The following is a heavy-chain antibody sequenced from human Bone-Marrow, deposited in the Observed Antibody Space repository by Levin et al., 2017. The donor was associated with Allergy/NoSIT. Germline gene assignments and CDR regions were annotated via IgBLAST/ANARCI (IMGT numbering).Heavy chain of an antibody. Sequence: GESLKISCMASGYSFRTSWIGWVRQMPGKGLEYMGIIYPGESATRYRPSFEGRVTISVDKSTNTAYLQWSSLQASDSAMHYCARLMDASFDNWGQGTLITVSS. CDR3: ARLMDASFDN. D-gene: IGHD3/OR15-3a*01. J-gene: IGHJ4*02. CDR2: IYPGESAT. CDR1: GYSFRTSW. V-gene: IGHV5-51*01.